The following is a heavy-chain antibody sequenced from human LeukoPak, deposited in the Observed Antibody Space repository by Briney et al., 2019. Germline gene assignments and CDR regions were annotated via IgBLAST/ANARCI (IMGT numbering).Heavy chain of an antibody. D-gene: IGHD5-24*01. CDR1: GGSFSGYY. CDR2: INHSGST. Sequence: SETLSLTCAVYGGSFSGYYWSWIRQPPGKGLEWIGEINHSGSTNYNPSLKSRVTISVDTSKNQFSLKLSSVTAADTAVYYCARVEMATISLDYRGQGTLVTVSS. V-gene: IGHV4-34*01. J-gene: IGHJ4*02. CDR3: ARVEMATISLDY.